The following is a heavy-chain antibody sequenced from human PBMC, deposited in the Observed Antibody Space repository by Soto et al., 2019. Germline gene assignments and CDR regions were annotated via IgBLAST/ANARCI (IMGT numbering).Heavy chain of an antibody. Sequence: PSGSMYLACTVSGDTINTHYWTGVRRPPGKGLEWVGYVYYTGTTMYNPSLKSRLTISVDRSKNQLSLQLSSVTPDDTAMYYCARLIGNSWLDSWGQGTLVTVSS. V-gene: IGHV4-59*08. D-gene: IGHD4-4*01. CDR2: VYYTGTT. CDR1: GDTINTHY. CDR3: ARLIGNSWLDS. J-gene: IGHJ5*01.